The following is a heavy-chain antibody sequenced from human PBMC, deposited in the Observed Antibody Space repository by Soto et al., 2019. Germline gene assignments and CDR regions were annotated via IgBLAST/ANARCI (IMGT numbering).Heavy chain of an antibody. V-gene: IGHV3-23*01. CDR3: AKPPSRFLEWLLYY. CDR1: GFTFSTYD. D-gene: IGHD3-3*01. Sequence: EVQLLESGGGLVQPGGSLTLSCAGSGFTFSTYDMSWVRQAPGKGLEWVSSISDSGGHTYYADSVRGRFTISRDNSKDTLYLHMNSLRAEDTAVYYCAKPPSRFLEWLLYYWGQGTLVTVSP. J-gene: IGHJ4*02. CDR2: ISDSGGHT.